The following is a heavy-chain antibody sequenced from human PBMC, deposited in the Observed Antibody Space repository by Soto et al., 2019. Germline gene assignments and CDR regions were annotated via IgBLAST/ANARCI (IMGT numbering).Heavy chain of an antibody. D-gene: IGHD3-9*01. V-gene: IGHV5-51*01. CDR3: ARRRGDILTRPPGTLVY. CDR2: IYPGYSDT. CDR1: GYSFTKNW. J-gene: IGHJ4*02. Sequence: GESLKISCNGSGYSFTKNWIGWVRQMPGKGLEWMGIIYPGYSDTRYSPSFQGQVTISADKSISTAYLQWSSLKASDTAMYYCARRRGDILTRPPGTLVYGGPGTLLTVST.